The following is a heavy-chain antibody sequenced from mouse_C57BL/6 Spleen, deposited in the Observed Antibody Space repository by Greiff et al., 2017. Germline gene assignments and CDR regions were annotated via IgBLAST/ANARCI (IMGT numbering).Heavy chain of an antibody. CDR2: IDPENGDT. J-gene: IGHJ4*01. CDR1: GFTIKDDY. V-gene: IGHV14-4*01. Sequence: VQLQQSGAELVRPGASVKLSYTASGFTIKDDYMHWVKQRPEQGLEWIGWIDPENGDTEYASKFQGKATITADTSSNTAYLRRSSLASEDTDVYYSTGRNSFYYAMDYWGQGTSVTVSS. CDR3: TGRNSFYYAMDY.